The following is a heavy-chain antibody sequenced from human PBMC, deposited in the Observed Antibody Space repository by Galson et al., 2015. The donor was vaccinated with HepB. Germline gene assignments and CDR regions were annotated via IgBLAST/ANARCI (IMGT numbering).Heavy chain of an antibody. CDR1: GFSLSTNGVG. D-gene: IGHD2-2*01. J-gene: IGHJ4*02. Sequence: PALVKPTQTLTLTCTFSGFSLSTNGVGVGWIRQPPGKALEWLALIYWDDDKRYSPSLKSRLTLTKDSSKNQVVLTMTNMDPVDTATYFCAHSTLGYCSSTSCYHFDYWGQGTLVTVSS. V-gene: IGHV2-5*02. CDR2: IYWDDDK. CDR3: AHSTLGYCSSTSCYHFDY.